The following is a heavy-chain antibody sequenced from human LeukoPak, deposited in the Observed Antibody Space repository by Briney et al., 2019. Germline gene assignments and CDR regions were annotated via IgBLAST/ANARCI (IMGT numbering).Heavy chain of an antibody. CDR1: GYDFTSVG. J-gene: IGHJ2*01. V-gene: IGHV1-18*01. D-gene: IGHD6-19*01. CDR3: ARARAGSCWCFDY. Sequence: ASVKVSCKASGYDFTSVGITWVRRAPGQGLEWMGWISPYNGNTRYAQKFQGRVAMTTDTSPTTAYMELRGLRFNDTAVYYCARARAGSCWCFDYGGRGPLVMVSA. CDR2: ISPYNGNT.